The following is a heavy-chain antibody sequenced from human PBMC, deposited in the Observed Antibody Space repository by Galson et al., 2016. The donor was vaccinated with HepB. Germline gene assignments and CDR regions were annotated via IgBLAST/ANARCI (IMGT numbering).Heavy chain of an antibody. V-gene: IGHV4-4*02. Sequence: ETLSLTCAVSGGSVSSSNWWSWVRQPPGKGLEWIGEINHSGSAKYNSSFKSRVTISLDKSKDQFSLNLTSVTAADTAVYYCARPGYFYGLDVWGQGTTVTVSS. CDR3: ARPGYFYGLDV. CDR2: INHSGSA. J-gene: IGHJ6*02. CDR1: GGSVSSSNW.